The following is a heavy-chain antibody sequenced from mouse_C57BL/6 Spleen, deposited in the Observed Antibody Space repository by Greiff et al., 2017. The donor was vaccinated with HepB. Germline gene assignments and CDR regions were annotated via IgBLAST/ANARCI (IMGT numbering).Heavy chain of an antibody. Sequence: QVQLQQPGAELVMPGASVKLSCKASGYTFTSYWMHWVKQRPGQGLEWIGEIDPSDSYTNYNQKFKGKSTLTVDESSSTAYMQLSSLTSEDSAVYYCARNYYGSSYAMDYWGQGTSVTVSS. D-gene: IGHD1-1*01. CDR2: IDPSDSYT. CDR3: ARNYYGSSYAMDY. CDR1: GYTFTSYW. V-gene: IGHV1-69*01. J-gene: IGHJ4*01.